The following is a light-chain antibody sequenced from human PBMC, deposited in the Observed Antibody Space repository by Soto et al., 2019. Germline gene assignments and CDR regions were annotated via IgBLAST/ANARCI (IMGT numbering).Light chain of an antibody. CDR2: AAS. CDR3: QQSYTTPGIT. V-gene: IGKV1-39*01. J-gene: IGKJ4*01. CDR1: QVINNF. Sequence: DIQMTQSPSSLSASVGGRVTITCRASQVINNFLNWYQQKPGKAPKLLICAASNLQTGVPSRFSGSGSRTDLTLTISSLEPEDFATDYCQQSYTTPGITFGGGTKVEIK.